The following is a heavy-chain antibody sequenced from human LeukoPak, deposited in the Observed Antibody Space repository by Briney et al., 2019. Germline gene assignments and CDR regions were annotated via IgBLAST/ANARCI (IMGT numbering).Heavy chain of an antibody. V-gene: IGHV3-30*04. J-gene: IGHJ4*02. Sequence: GGSLRLSCAASGFTFSSYAMHWVRQAPGKGLEWVAVISYDGSNKYYADSVKGRFTISRDNSKNTLHLQMNSLRGEDTAVYYGARPSYSSGWSFFDYWGQGTLVTVSS. CDR2: ISYDGSNK. CDR3: ARPSYSSGWSFFDY. D-gene: IGHD6-19*01. CDR1: GFTFSSYA.